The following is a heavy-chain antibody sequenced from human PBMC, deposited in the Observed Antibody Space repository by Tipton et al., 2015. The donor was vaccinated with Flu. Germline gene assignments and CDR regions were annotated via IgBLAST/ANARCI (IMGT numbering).Heavy chain of an antibody. CDR3: ARDTGWGSSYASHGPHFDI. V-gene: IGHV4-38-2*02. J-gene: IGHJ3*02. Sequence: LRLSCSVSGDSIGRGYCWGWIRQPPGKGLEWIGNICHSGSTYDNPSLKSRVTISVDRSKNQFSLKLSSVTAADTAMYYCARDTGWGSSYASHGPHFDIWGQGTMVTVSS. CDR1: GDSIGRGYC. D-gene: IGHD3-16*01. CDR2: ICHSGST.